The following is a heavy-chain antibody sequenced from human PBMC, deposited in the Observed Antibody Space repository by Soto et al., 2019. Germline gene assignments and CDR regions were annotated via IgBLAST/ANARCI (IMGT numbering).Heavy chain of an antibody. V-gene: IGHV3-23*01. Sequence: GGSLRLSCAASGFTFSSYAMSWVRQAPGKGLEWVSAISGSGGSTYYADSVKGRFTISRDNSKNTLYLQMNSLRAEDTAVYYCAKGVGVVPAAIPYYYYGMDVWGQGTTVTVSS. D-gene: IGHD2-2*01. CDR1: GFTFSSYA. CDR2: ISGSGGST. J-gene: IGHJ6*02. CDR3: AKGVGVVPAAIPYYYYGMDV.